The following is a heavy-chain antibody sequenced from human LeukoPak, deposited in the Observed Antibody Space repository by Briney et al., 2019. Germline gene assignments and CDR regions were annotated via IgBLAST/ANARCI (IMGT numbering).Heavy chain of an antibody. CDR2: IYTGGST. D-gene: IGHD3-3*01. CDR1: GFTVSSNY. J-gene: IGHJ4*02. V-gene: IGHV3-53*01. CDR3: ARIGVRDLRGSIDY. Sequence: QPGGSLRLSCAASGFTVSSNYMSWVCQAPGKGLEWVSVIYTGGSTYYADSVKGRFTISRDNSENTVYLQMNSLRAEDTAVYYCARIGVRDLRGSIDYWGQGTLVTVSS.